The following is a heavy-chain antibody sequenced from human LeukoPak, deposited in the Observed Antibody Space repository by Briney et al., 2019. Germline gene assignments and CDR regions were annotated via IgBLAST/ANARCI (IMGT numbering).Heavy chain of an antibody. CDR2: ISYLGDDQ. CDR3: AKDRSSGPHYYYGMDV. V-gene: IGHV3-30*18. CDR1: GFTFSSYG. D-gene: IGHD6-25*01. J-gene: IGHJ6*02. Sequence: GGSLRLSCVASGFTFSSYGMHWVRQAPGKGLEWVAVISYLGDDQYYAESVKGRFTISRDKSKKTVFLQMNSLRGEDTAVYYCAKDRSSGPHYYYGMDVWGRGTTVIVSS.